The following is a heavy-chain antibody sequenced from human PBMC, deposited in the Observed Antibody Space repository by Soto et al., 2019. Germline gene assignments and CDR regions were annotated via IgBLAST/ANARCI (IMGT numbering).Heavy chain of an antibody. CDR3: ARDLLPRYYGSGLNWFDP. CDR1: GYTFTSYA. CDR2: INAGNGNT. J-gene: IGHJ5*02. V-gene: IGHV1-3*01. D-gene: IGHD3-10*01. Sequence: GASVKVSCKASGYTFTSYAMHWVRQAPGQRLEWMGWINAGNGNTKYSQKFQGRVTITRDTSASTAYMELSSLRSEDTAMYYCARDLLPRYYGSGLNWFDPWGQGTLVTVSS.